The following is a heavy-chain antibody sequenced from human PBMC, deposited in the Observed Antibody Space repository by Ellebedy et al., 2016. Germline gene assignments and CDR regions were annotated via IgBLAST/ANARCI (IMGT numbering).Heavy chain of an antibody. D-gene: IGHD6-13*01. CDR2: IWYDGSEE. CDR3: QHTSSYYGLDV. J-gene: IGHJ6*02. CDR1: GFSFSEYV. Sequence: GGSLRLXXAASGFSFSEYVMHWVRQAPGKGLEWVAMIWYDGSEEYYEDSVKGRFTISRDNSKNTLYLQMNSLQIEDTGVYYCQHTSSYYGLDVWGQGTTVTVSS. V-gene: IGHV3-33*01.